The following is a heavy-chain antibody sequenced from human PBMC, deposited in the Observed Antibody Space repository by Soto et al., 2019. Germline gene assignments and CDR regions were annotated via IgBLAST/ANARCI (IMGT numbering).Heavy chain of an antibody. CDR3: AKDGDTNIVGNYFDY. J-gene: IGHJ4*02. CDR2: ISGSGGFT. V-gene: IGHV3-23*01. Sequence: EVQLLESGGGLVQPGGSLRLSCAASGFTFSNYAMNWVRQAPGKGLEWVSAISGSGGFTYYADSVKGRFTISRDNSKNTLLRQMNSLRAEDTAVFYCAKDGDTNIVGNYFDYWGQGTLVTVSS. CDR1: GFTFSNYA. D-gene: IGHD5-12*01.